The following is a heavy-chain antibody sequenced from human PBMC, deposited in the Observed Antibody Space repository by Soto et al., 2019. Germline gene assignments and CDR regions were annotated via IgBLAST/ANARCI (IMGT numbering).Heavy chain of an antibody. CDR3: ARVLYRSGPPPGFDP. V-gene: IGHV1-2*02. J-gene: IGHJ5*02. Sequence: ASVKVSCKASGYTFTAYYMHWVRQAPGQGLEWMGWINPNSGGTNYAQKFQGRVTMTRDTSISTAYMELSRLRSDDTAVYYCARVLYRSGPPPGFDPWGQGTLVTVSS. CDR2: INPNSGGT. CDR1: GYTFTAYY. D-gene: IGHD6-19*01.